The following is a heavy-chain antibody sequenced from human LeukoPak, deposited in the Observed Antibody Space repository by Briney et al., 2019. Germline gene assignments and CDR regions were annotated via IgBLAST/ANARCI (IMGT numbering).Heavy chain of an antibody. CDR2: ISYDGSNK. CDR3: SWFGELFQNYYFDY. V-gene: IGHV3-30*04. J-gene: IGHJ4*02. D-gene: IGHD3-10*01. Sequence: PGGSLRLSCAASGFTFSSYAMHWVRQAPGKGLEWVAVISYDGSNKYYADSVKGRLTISRDNSKNTLYLQMNSLRAEDTAVYYCSWFGELFQNYYFDYWGQGTLVTVSS. CDR1: GFTFSSYA.